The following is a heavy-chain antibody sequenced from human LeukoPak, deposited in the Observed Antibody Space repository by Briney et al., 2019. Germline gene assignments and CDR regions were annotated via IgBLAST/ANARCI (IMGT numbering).Heavy chain of an antibody. D-gene: IGHD1-26*01. Sequence: SVKVSCKASGGTFSSYAISWVRQAPGQGLEWMGRIIPIFGTANYAQKFQGRVTITTDESTSTAYMELSSLRSEDTAVYYCASLGPSKSGSYLAWGQGTLVTVSS. V-gene: IGHV1-69*05. CDR2: IIPIFGTA. J-gene: IGHJ5*02. CDR3: ASLGPSKSGSYLA. CDR1: GGTFSSYA.